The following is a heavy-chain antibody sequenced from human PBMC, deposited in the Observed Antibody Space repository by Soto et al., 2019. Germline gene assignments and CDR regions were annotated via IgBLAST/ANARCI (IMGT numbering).Heavy chain of an antibody. CDR3: ALGGVADWFDP. Sequence: EVQLLESGGGMIQPGGSLRLSCAASGFTFRSYSMSWVRQAPGKGLEWVSSISGGVGNTYYVDSVKGRFTISRDNSKNTRFLQMNSLRADDTAVYYCALGGVADWFDPWGHGTLVTVSS. V-gene: IGHV3-23*01. CDR2: ISGGVGNT. J-gene: IGHJ5*02. D-gene: IGHD3-3*01. CDR1: GFTFRSYS.